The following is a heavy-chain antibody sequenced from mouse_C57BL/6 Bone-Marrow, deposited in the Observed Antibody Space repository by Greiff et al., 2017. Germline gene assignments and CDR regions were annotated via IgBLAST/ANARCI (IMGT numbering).Heavy chain of an antibody. J-gene: IGHJ2*01. Sequence: EVKVVESGGDLVKPGGSLKLSCAASGFTFSSYGMSWVRQTPDKRLEWVATISSGGSYTYYPDSVKGRFTISRDNAKNTQYLQMSSLKSEATAMYYCARGEGDYWAQGTTLTVAS. CDR2: ISSGGSYT. CDR1: GFTFSSYG. V-gene: IGHV5-6*01. CDR3: ARGEGDY.